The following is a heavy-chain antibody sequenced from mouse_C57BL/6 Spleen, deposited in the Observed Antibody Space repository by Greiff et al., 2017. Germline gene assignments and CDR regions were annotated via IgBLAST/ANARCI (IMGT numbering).Heavy chain of an antibody. CDR3: ARGDYYGSSLDY. CDR1: GYTFTSYW. CDR2: IDPSDSYT. Sequence: QVQLQQPGAELVMPGASVKLSCKASGYTFTSYWMHWVKQRPGQGLEWIGEIDPSDSYTNYNQKFKGKSTLTVDKSSSTAYMQLSSPTSEDSAVYYCARGDYYGSSLDYWGQGTTLTVSS. J-gene: IGHJ2*01. V-gene: IGHV1-69*01. D-gene: IGHD1-1*01.